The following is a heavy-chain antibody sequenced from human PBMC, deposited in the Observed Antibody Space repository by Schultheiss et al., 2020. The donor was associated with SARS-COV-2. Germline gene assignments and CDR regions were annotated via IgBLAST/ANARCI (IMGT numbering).Heavy chain of an antibody. CDR1: GYSFTSYC. Sequence: GGSLRLSCTGSGYSFTSYCIGWVRQMPGKGLEWMGIIYPGDSDTRYSPSFQGQVTISDDKSISTAYLQWSSRKASDTAMYYCARLTTVTALPYCSGGSCFVFCQGGNEDWGQGTLVTVSS. D-gene: IGHD2-15*01. CDR2: IYPGDSDT. V-gene: IGHV5-51*01. CDR3: ARLTTVTALPYCSGGSCFVFCQGGNED. J-gene: IGHJ4*02.